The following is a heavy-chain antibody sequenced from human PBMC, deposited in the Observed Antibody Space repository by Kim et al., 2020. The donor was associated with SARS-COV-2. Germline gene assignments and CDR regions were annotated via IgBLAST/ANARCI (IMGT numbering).Heavy chain of an antibody. Sequence: GASLKISCKVSRYIFTNWWIGWVRQMPGKGLDWMGIIYPGDSDTKYSPSFQGQVTISVDKSISTAFLQWSSLKAADTATYYCATTNSGSPYAFHFWGQGTMVSVSS. CDR2: IYPGDSDT. J-gene: IGHJ3*01. CDR3: ATTNSGSPYAFHF. V-gene: IGHV5-51*01. D-gene: IGHD3-10*01. CDR1: RYIFTNWW.